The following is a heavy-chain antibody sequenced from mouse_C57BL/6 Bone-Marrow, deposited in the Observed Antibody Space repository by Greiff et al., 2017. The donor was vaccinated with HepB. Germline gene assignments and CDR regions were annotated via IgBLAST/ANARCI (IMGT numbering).Heavy chain of an antibody. CDR1: GYSITSGYD. J-gene: IGHJ1*03. CDR3: ARASTVVANFDV. CDR2: ISYSGST. Sequence: ESGPGMVKPSQSLSLTCTVTGYSITSGYDWHWIRHFPGNKLEWMGYISYSGSTNYNPSLKSRISITHDTSKNHFFLKLNSVTTEDTATYYCARASTVVANFDVWGTGTTVTVSS. D-gene: IGHD1-1*01. V-gene: IGHV3-1*01.